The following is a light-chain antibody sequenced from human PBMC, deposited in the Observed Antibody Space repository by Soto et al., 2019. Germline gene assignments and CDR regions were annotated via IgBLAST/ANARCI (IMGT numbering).Light chain of an antibody. CDR3: SSYTSSITPYV. V-gene: IGLV2-14*03. J-gene: IGLJ1*01. CDR2: DVT. CDR1: SSDVGGYDF. Sequence: QSALTQPASVSGSPGQSITISCTGASSDVGGYDFVSWYQRHPDRAPKLIIYDVTDRPSGVSNRFSGSKSGNTASLTISGLKAEDEADYYCSSYTSSITPYVFGTGTKLTVL.